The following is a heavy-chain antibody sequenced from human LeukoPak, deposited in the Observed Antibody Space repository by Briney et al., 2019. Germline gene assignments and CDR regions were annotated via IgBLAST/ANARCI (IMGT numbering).Heavy chain of an antibody. Sequence: GGSLRLSCAASGFIFSTYDMHWVRQAPGKGLEWVAVISYDRSNKYYADSVKGRFTISRDNSKNTLYLQMNSLRAEDTAVYYCARDSTIISSSWLNWFDPWGQGTLVTVSS. D-gene: IGHD6-13*01. V-gene: IGHV3-30*03. CDR1: GFIFSTYD. CDR2: ISYDRSNK. J-gene: IGHJ5*02. CDR3: ARDSTIISSSWLNWFDP.